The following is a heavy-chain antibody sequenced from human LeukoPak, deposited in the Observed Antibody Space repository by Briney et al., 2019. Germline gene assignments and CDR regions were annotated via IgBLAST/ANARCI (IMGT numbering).Heavy chain of an antibody. J-gene: IGHJ1*01. CDR2: IYYSGST. V-gene: IGHV4-59*12. Sequence: SETLSLTCTVSGDSISSYYWSWIRQPPGKGLEWIGYIYYSGSTNYNPSLKSRVTISIDTSKNQFSLKLNSVTAADTAVYYCAREDPYYYDSSGSEYFQHWGQGTLVTVSS. CDR3: AREDPYYYDSSGSEYFQH. CDR1: GDSISSYY. D-gene: IGHD3-22*01.